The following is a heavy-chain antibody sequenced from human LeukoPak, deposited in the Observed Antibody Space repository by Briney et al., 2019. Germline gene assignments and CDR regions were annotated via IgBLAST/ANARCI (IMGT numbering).Heavy chain of an antibody. Sequence: SETLSLTCTVSGGSISSYYWSWIRQPPGKGLEWIGYIYYSGSTNYNPSLKSRVTISVDTSKNQFSLKLSSVAAADTAVYYCARRLRPYYFDYWGQGTLVTVSS. V-gene: IGHV4-59*12. J-gene: IGHJ4*02. CDR3: ARRLRPYYFDY. CDR2: IYYSGST. D-gene: IGHD5-12*01. CDR1: GGSISSYY.